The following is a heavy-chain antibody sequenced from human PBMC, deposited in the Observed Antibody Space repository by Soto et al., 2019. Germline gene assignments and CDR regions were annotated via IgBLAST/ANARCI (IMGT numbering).Heavy chain of an antibody. CDR2: TYYRSKWYN. CDR1: GDSVSSNSDA. J-gene: IGHJ3*02. CDR3: AIVQQWPPGGAFHI. D-gene: IGHD6-19*01. V-gene: IGHV6-1*01. Sequence: SQTLSLTCAISGDSVSSNSDAWNWIRQSPSRGLEWLGRTYYRSKWYNDYAVSVKSRITINPDTSKNQFSLQLNSVTPEDTAVYYCAIVQQWPPGGAFHISCQATMLT.